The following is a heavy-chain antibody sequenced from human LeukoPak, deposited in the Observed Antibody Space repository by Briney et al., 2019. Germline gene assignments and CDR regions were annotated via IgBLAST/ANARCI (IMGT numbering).Heavy chain of an antibody. D-gene: IGHD3-10*01. CDR1: GYTFTSYG. Sequence: ASVKVSCKAAGYTFTSYGISWGRQAPGQALEWMGWITAYNDNTNYAQKLQGRVTMTTDTSTSTAYMELRSLRSDDTAVYYCARALLWFGEPSHIDYWGQGTQVTAPS. CDR2: ITAYNDNT. CDR3: ARALLWFGEPSHIDY. J-gene: IGHJ4*02. V-gene: IGHV1-18*01.